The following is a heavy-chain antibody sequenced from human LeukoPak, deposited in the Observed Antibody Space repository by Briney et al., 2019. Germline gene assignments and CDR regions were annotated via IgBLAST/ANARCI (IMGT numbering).Heavy chain of an antibody. CDR1: GFTFSSYG. V-gene: IGHV3-30*03. D-gene: IGHD3-9*01. Sequence: GRSLRLSCAASGFTFSSYGMHWVRQAPGKGLEWVAIISYDGSDKYYVDSVKGRFTISRDNSKNTLYLQMNSLRAEDTAVYYCARDYDILTGWDFDYWGQRTLVTVSS. CDR3: ARDYDILTGWDFDY. J-gene: IGHJ4*02. CDR2: ISYDGSDK.